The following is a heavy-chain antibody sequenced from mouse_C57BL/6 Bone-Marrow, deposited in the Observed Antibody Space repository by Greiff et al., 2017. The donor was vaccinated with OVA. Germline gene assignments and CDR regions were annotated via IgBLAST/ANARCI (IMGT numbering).Heavy chain of an antibody. CDR3: VSGVDGPHAMDY. CDR1: GFSFNTYA. Sequence: EVKLAESGGGLVQPKGSLKLSCAASGFSFNTYAMNWVRQAPGKGLEWVARIRSKSNNYATYYADSVKDRFTISRDDSESMLYLQMNNLKTEATAMYYWVSGVDGPHAMDYWGQGTSVTVSS. V-gene: IGHV10-1*01. J-gene: IGHJ4*01. CDR2: IRSKSNNYAT.